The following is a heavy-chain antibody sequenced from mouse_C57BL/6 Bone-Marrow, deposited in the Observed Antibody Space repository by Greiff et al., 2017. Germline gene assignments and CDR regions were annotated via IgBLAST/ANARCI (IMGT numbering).Heavy chain of an antibody. CDR2: IYPGNSDT. V-gene: IGHV1-5*01. Sequence: EVQLQQSGTVLARPGASVKMSCKTSGYTFTSYWMHWVKQRPGQGLEWIGAIYPGNSDTSYNQKFKGKAKLTAVTSASTAYMELSSLTNEDSAVFYCTRYYDYDGGGDYWGQGTTLTVSS. CDR1: GYTFTSYW. J-gene: IGHJ2*01. D-gene: IGHD2-4*01. CDR3: TRYYDYDGGGDY.